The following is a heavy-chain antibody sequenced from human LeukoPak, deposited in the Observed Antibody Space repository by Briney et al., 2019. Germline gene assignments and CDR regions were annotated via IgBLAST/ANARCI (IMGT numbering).Heavy chain of an antibody. CDR2: INTKTGNP. J-gene: IGHJ6*03. CDR3: AKVGVVYDNSSYFYSMDV. Sequence: ASVKVSCKASGYTFAGYAVNWVRQAPGQGLEWMGWINTKTGNPTYAQDFTGRFVFSLDTSVDTAYLQISSLKSEDTAVYYCAKVGVVYDNSSYFYSMDVWGEGTTVTVSS. CDR1: GYTFAGYA. V-gene: IGHV7-4-1*02. D-gene: IGHD2-8*02.